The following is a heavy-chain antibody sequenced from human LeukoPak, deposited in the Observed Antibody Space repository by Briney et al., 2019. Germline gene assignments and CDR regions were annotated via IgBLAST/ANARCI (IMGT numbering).Heavy chain of an antibody. CDR1: GFTFGNYV. CDR2: ISGNGGST. V-gene: IGHV3-23*01. CDR3: AKEAY. J-gene: IGHJ4*02. Sequence: PGGSLRLFCVPSGFTFGNYVMSWVRQAPGKGPEWVSSISGNGGSTYYADSVKGRFTISRDNSKNTLYVQMNNLRAEDTAVYYCAKEAYWGQGTLVTVSS.